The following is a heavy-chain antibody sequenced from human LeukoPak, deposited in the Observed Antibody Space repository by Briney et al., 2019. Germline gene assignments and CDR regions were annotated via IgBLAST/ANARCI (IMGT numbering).Heavy chain of an antibody. D-gene: IGHD6-6*01. CDR1: GYTFTSYG. J-gene: IGHJ3*02. CDR3: ARDRLQYSSSSPDAFEI. V-gene: IGHV1-18*01. CDR2: ISAYNGNT. Sequence: ASVKVSCKASGYTFTSYGISWVRQAPGQGLEWMGWISAYNGNTNYAQKLQGRVTMTTDTSTSTAYMELRSLRSDDTAVYYCARDRLQYSSSSPDAFEIWGQGTMVTVSS.